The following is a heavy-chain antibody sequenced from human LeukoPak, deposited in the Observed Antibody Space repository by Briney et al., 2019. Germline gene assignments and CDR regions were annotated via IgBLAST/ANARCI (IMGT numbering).Heavy chain of an antibody. CDR2: INPNSGGT. D-gene: IGHD6-19*01. Sequence: VSVKVSCKASGYTFTGYYMHWVRQAPGQGLEWMGRINPNSGGTNYAQKFQGRVTMTRDTSISTAYMELSRMRSDDTAVYYCASPTGPNGWYTDAFDICGQGTMVSVSS. V-gene: IGHV1-2*06. CDR3: ASPTGPNGWYTDAFDI. J-gene: IGHJ3*02. CDR1: GYTFTGYY.